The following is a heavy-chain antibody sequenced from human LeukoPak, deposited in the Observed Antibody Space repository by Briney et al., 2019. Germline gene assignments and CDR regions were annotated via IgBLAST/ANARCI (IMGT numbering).Heavy chain of an antibody. J-gene: IGHJ6*03. Sequence: GGSLRLSCAASGFTFSSYAMSWVRRAPGKGLEWVSAISGSGGSTYYADSVKGRFTISRDNSKNTLYLQMNSLRAEDTAVYYSAWSPHPIKQNYYYMDVWGKGTTVTVSS. CDR1: GFTFSSYA. D-gene: IGHD1/OR15-1a*01. CDR3: AWSPHPIKQNYYYMDV. CDR2: ISGSGGST. V-gene: IGHV3-23*01.